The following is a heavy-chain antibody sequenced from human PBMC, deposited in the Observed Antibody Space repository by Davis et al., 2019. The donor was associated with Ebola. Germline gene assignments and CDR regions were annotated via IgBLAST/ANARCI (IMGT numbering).Heavy chain of an antibody. J-gene: IGHJ4*02. CDR3: ARHDGELGSGKYYFHN. Sequence: SETLSLTCAVSGGSISSSNWWSWVRQPPGKGLEWIGEIYHSGSTNYNPSLKSRVTISVDTSKNQFSLKLSSVTAADTAVYYCARHDGELGSGKYYFHNWGQGTPVTVSA. CDR1: GGSISSSNW. CDR2: IYHSGST. V-gene: IGHV4-4*02. D-gene: IGHD7-27*01.